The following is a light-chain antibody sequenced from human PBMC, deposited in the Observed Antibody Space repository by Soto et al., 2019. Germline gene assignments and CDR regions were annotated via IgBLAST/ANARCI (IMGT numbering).Light chain of an antibody. CDR1: SSDVGAYNY. CDR3: SSYTSSSTVV. J-gene: IGLJ2*01. V-gene: IGLV2-14*01. CDR2: DVS. Sequence: QSALTQPASVSGSPGQSITISCTGTSSDVGAYNYVSWYQQHPGKAPKLMIYDVSYRPSGVSNRFSGSKSGNTASLTISGLQAEDEADYYCSSYTSSSTVVFGGGTKLTV.